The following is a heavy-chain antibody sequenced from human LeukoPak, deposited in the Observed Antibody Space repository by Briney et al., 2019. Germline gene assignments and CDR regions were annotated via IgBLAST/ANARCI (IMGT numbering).Heavy chain of an antibody. D-gene: IGHD3-3*01. CDR3: ARDAPTDFWSGYYTNYYYYGMDV. CDR2: ISSSSSYI. V-gene: IGHV3-21*01. Sequence: GGSLRLSCAASGFTFSDYYMNWVRQAPGKGLEWASSISSSSSYIYYADSVKGRFTISRDNAKNSLYLQMNSLRAEDTAVYYCARDAPTDFWSGYYTNYYYYGMDVWGQGTTVTVSS. J-gene: IGHJ6*02. CDR1: GFTFSDYY.